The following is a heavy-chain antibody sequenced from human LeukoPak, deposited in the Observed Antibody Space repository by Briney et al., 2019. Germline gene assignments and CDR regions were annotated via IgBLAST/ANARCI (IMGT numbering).Heavy chain of an antibody. D-gene: IGHD2-21*01. J-gene: IGHJ3*02. Sequence: PGGSLRLSCAASGFTFSVYCMHSVRQAPGEGLVWVSRINRDASRPSYADSVKGRFTISRDNAKNTLYLQMNSLRADGTALYYCARETRETGRGDHQTDAFDIWGQGTMVSVSS. CDR3: ARETRETGRGDHQTDAFDI. V-gene: IGHV3-74*01. CDR2: INRDASRP. CDR1: GFTFSVYC.